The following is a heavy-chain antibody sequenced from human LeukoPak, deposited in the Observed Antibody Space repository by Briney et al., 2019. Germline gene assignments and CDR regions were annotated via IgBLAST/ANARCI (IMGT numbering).Heavy chain of an antibody. Sequence: SETLSLSCTVSGGSISSYYWTWLRQPPGKGLEWIGYIFYSGRTSYNPSLKSRVTISVDTSKNQFSLKLSSVTAADTAVYYCARDRYYYDSSGGRGLDYWGQGTLVTVSS. J-gene: IGHJ4*02. CDR1: GGSISSYY. V-gene: IGHV4-59*12. D-gene: IGHD3-22*01. CDR3: ARDRYYYDSSGGRGLDY. CDR2: IFYSGRT.